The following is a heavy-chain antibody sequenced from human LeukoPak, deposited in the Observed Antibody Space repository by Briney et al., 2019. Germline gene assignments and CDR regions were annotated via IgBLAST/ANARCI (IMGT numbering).Heavy chain of an antibody. CDR2: ISSSSSTI. D-gene: IGHD3-10*01. CDR1: GFTFSSYS. Sequence: PGGSLRLSCAASGFTFSSYSMNWVRQAPGKGLEWVSYISSSSSTIYYADSVKGRFTISRDYAKNSLYLQMNSLRAEDTAVYYCARDRGGIWFGELSPDYWGQGTLVTVSS. J-gene: IGHJ4*02. V-gene: IGHV3-48*04. CDR3: ARDRGGIWFGELSPDY.